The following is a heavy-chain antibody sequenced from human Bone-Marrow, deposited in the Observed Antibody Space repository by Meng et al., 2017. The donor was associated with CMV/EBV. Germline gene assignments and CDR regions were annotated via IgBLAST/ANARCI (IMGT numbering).Heavy chain of an antibody. J-gene: IGHJ4*02. V-gene: IGHV3-7*01. CDR2: IKQDGSEK. D-gene: IGHD3-3*01. CDR1: GFTFSSHW. CDR3: AKGSQGSGYYFDY. Sequence: GESLKISCTVSGFTFSSHWMSWVRLAPGKGLEWVANIKQDGSEKYYVDSVKGRFTISRDNSKNTLYLQMNSLRAEDTAVYYCAKGSQGSGYYFDYWGQGTLVTVSS.